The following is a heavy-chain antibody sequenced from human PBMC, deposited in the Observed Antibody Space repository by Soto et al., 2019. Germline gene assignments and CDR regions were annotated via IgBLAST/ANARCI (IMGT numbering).Heavy chain of an antibody. CDR2: IYYSGST. CDR3: VTYYDFWSGYSPFDY. V-gene: IGHV4-39*01. Sequence: QLQLQESGPGLVKPSETLSLTCTVSGGSISSSSYYWGWIRQPPGKGLEWIGSIYYSGSTYYNPSLKSRVTISVDTSKNQFSLKLRSVTAADTAVYYCVTYYDFWSGYSPFDYWGQGTLVTVSS. J-gene: IGHJ4*02. CDR1: GGSISSSSYY. D-gene: IGHD3-3*01.